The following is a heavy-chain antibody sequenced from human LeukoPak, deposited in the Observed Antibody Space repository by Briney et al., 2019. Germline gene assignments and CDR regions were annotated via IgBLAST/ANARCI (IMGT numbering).Heavy chain of an antibody. V-gene: IGHV1-18*01. J-gene: IGHJ6*03. CDR3: ATHSTRIAVRPSDYYYYMDV. CDR2: ISAYNGNT. D-gene: IGHD6-6*01. CDR1: GYTFTTYG. Sequence: VASVKVPCKASGYTFTTYGIEWVRQAPGQGLEWMGWISAYNGNTNYAQKLQGRVTMTTDTSTSTAYMELRSLRSDDTALYYCATHSTRIAVRPSDYYYYMDVWGKGTTVTVSS.